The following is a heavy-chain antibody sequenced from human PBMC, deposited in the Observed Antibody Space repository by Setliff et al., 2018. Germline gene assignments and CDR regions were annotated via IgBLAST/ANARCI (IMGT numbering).Heavy chain of an antibody. CDR3: ARDPWQWLTTFTSAEYFQH. J-gene: IGHJ1*01. V-gene: IGHV1-69*06. CDR1: GGTFSSYA. Sequence: SVKVSCKASGGTFSSYAISWVRQAPGQGLEWMGRIIPIFGTANYAQKFQGRVTITADKSTSTAYMELSSLRSEDTAVYHCARDPWQWLTTFTSAEYFQHWGQGTLVTVSS. D-gene: IGHD6-19*01. CDR2: IIPIFGTA.